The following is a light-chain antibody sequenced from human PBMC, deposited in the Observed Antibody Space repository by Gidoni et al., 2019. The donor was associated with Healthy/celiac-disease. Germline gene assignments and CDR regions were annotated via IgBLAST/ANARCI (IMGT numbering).Light chain of an antibody. CDR2: AAS. Sequence: IQMTQSPSSLSASVGDRVTITCRASQSISSYLNWYQQKPGKAPKLLIYAASSLQSGVPSRFSGSGSGTDFTLTISSLQPEDFATYYCQQSYSTPLTFXPXTKVXIK. J-gene: IGKJ3*01. V-gene: IGKV1-39*01. CDR1: QSISSY. CDR3: QQSYSTPLT.